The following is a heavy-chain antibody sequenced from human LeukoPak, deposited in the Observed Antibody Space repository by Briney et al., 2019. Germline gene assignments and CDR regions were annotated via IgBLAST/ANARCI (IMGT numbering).Heavy chain of an antibody. D-gene: IGHD6-25*01. CDR2: IIPIFGTA. J-gene: IGHJ6*04. CDR1: GGTLSSYP. V-gene: IGHV1-69*13. CDR3: ASQPQRRWYYYGMVV. Sequence: SVNVSCMASGGTLSSYPISGVRQPPGRGLEWTGGIIPIFGTANYTQKFQGRVTITADESTSTAYMELSSLRSEDTAVYYCASQPQRRWYYYGMVVWGKGTTVTVSS.